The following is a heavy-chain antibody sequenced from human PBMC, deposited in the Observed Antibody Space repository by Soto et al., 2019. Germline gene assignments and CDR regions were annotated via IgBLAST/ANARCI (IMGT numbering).Heavy chain of an antibody. J-gene: IGHJ4*02. CDR2: ISYDGSNK. CDR3: AKDLDILTGYYLGY. V-gene: IGHV3-30*18. D-gene: IGHD3-9*01. CDR1: GFTFSSYG. Sequence: QVQLVESGGGVVQPGRSLRLSCAASGFTFSSYGMHWVRQAPGKGLEWVAVISYDGSNKYYADSVKGRFTISRDNSKNTLYLQMNSLRAEDTAVYYCAKDLDILTGYYLGYWGQGTLVTVSS.